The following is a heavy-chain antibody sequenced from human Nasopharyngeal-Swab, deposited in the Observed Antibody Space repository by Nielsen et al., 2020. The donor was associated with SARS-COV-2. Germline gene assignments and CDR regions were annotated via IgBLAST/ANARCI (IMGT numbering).Heavy chain of an antibody. J-gene: IGHJ3*02. CDR3: ARSVGSFYGQGAFDI. CDR2: IRSKTYGGAP. D-gene: IGHD1-26*01. Sequence: GGDLRLSCTTSGFNCGDYAMRWLRQDPGKGLEWVGFIRSKTYGGAPEYGASVKGRFTISRDGAESIAYLKMNSLETEDTGVYYCARSVGSFYGQGAFDIWGQGTMVTVSS. CDR1: GFNCGDYA. V-gene: IGHV3-49*01.